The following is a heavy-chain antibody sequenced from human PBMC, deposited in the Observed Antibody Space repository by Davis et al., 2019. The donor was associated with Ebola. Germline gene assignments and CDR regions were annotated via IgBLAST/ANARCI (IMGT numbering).Heavy chain of an antibody. J-gene: IGHJ4*02. D-gene: IGHD3-22*01. CDR3: ARGPGESSGYYYFY. CDR2: INAGNGNT. Sequence: AASVKVSCKASGYTFTSYAMHWVRQAPGQRLEWMGWINAGNGNTKYSQKFQGRVTITADESTSTAYMDLSSLRSEDTAVYYCARGPGESSGYYYFYWGQGTLVTVSS. V-gene: IGHV1-3*01. CDR1: GYTFTSYA.